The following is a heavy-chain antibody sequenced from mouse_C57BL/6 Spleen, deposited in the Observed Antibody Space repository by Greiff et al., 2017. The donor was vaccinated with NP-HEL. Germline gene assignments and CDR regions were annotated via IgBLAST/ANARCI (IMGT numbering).Heavy chain of an antibody. Sequence: DVKLVESEGGLVQPGSSMKLSCTASGFTFSDYYMAWVRQVPEKGLEWVANINYDGSSTYYLDSLKSRFIISRDNAKNILYLQMSSLKSEDTATYYCARGGYGSSDWYLDVWGTGTTVTVSS. J-gene: IGHJ1*03. V-gene: IGHV5-16*01. CDR2: INYDGSST. CDR1: GFTFSDYY. CDR3: ARGGYGSSDWYLDV. D-gene: IGHD1-1*01.